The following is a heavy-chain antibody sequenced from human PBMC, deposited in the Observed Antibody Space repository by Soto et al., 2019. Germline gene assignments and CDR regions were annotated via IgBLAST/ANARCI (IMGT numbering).Heavy chain of an antibody. J-gene: IGHJ4*02. CDR3: ARGMGQPLDY. V-gene: IGHV1-18*01. Sequence: QVQLVQSGAEVKKPGASVKVSCKASGYTFTSYDISWVRQAPGQGLEWMGWISTYNGNTNYAQKLQGRVTMTTETXXXXXXXXXXXXXXXXXXXXYCARGMGQPLDYWGQGTLVTVSS. CDR2: ISTYNGNT. D-gene: IGHD2-8*02. CDR1: GYTFTSYD.